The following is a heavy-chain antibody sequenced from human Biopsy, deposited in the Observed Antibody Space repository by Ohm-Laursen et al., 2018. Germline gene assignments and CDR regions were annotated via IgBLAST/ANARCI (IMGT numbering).Heavy chain of an antibody. CDR3: ARGSNEYGGLYFPH. CDR2: ISHTGYT. Sequence: GTLSLTCPVSGGSFTGHYWTWIRQPPGKGLEWIGHISHTGYTSYKSSLKSRVTISLDTSRRHFSLRLTSLAAADTAVYYCARGSNEYGGLYFPHWGQGTLVTVSS. CDR1: GGSFTGHY. V-gene: IGHV4-59*11. J-gene: IGHJ1*01. D-gene: IGHD4-23*01.